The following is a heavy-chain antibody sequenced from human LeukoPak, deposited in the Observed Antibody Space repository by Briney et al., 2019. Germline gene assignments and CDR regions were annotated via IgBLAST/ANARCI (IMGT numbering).Heavy chain of an antibody. CDR2: ISYDGNNK. Sequence: GGSLRLSCAASGFTFSSYGMHWVRQAPGKGLEWETVISYDGNNKYYADSVKGRFTISRDNSKNTLYLQMNSLRAEDTAVYYCAKDQKSKSSSSNYYYYYMDVWGKGTTVTVSS. D-gene: IGHD6-6*01. CDR1: GFTFSSYG. V-gene: IGHV3-30*18. J-gene: IGHJ6*03. CDR3: AKDQKSKSSSSNYYYYYMDV.